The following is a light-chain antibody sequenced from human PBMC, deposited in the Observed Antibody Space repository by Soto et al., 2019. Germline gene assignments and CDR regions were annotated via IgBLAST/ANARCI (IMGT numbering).Light chain of an antibody. V-gene: IGLV2-14*01. CDR2: GVS. CDR3: SSYTSSITPYV. J-gene: IGLJ1*01. CDR1: SSDIGYYDY. Sequence: QSALAQPASVSGSPGQSITISCSGTSSDIGYYDYVSWYQQHPGKAPKLLIYGVSSRPSGVSNRFSGSKSGNAAYLTISGLQADDEAEYYCSSYTSSITPYVFGTGTQLTVL.